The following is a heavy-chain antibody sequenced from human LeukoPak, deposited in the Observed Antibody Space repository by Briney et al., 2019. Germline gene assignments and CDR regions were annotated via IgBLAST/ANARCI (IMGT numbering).Heavy chain of an antibody. CDR1: GYTFTGYY. J-gene: IGHJ3*02. CDR2: IIPIFGTA. CDR3: ARDAMTTVTTGDAFDI. D-gene: IGHD4-17*01. V-gene: IGHV1-69*05. Sequence: SVKVSCKASGYTFTGYYMHWVRQAPGQGLEWMGRIIPIFGTANYAQKFQGRVTITTDESTSTAYMELSSLRSEDTAVYYCARDAMTTVTTGDAFDIWGQGTMVIVSS.